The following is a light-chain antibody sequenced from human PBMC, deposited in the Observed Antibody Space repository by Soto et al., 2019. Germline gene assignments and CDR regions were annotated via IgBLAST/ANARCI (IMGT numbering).Light chain of an antibody. CDR1: SSDVGGNNY. Sequence: QTVVTQPASVSGSPGQSITISCSGTSSDVGGNNYVSWYQQYPGKAPKLMIYEVSKRPSGVSNRFSGSKSGNTASLTISGLQAEDEADYYCSSYTTSSTDVFGTGTKLTVL. J-gene: IGLJ1*01. CDR3: SSYTTSSTDV. CDR2: EVS. V-gene: IGLV2-14*01.